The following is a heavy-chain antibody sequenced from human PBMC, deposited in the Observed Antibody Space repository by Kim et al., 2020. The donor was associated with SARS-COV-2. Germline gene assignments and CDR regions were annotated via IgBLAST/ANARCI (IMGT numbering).Heavy chain of an antibody. Sequence: GGSLRLSCAASGFTFSDYYMSWIRQAPGKGLEWVSYISSSGSSIYYADSVKGRFTISRDNAKKSLYLQMNSLKAEDTAVYYCARVRVSITLIVVVREPPVYWGQGTLVTVSS. D-gene: IGHD3-22*01. V-gene: IGHV3-11*01. CDR1: GFTFSDYY. J-gene: IGHJ4*02. CDR3: ARVRVSITLIVVVREPPVY. CDR2: ISSSGSSI.